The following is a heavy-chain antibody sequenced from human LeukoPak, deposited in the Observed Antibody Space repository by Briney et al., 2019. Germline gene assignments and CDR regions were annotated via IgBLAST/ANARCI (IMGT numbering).Heavy chain of an antibody. CDR1: GYTFTGYY. CDR2: INPNSGGT. D-gene: IGHD4-17*01. Sequence: ASVKVSCKASGYTFTGYYMHWVRQAPGQGLEWMGWINPNSGGTNYAQKFQGRVTMTRDTSISTAYMELSRLRSDDTAVYYCARGAFDYGDYLILDYWGQGTLVTVSS. V-gene: IGHV1-2*02. J-gene: IGHJ4*02. CDR3: ARGAFDYGDYLILDY.